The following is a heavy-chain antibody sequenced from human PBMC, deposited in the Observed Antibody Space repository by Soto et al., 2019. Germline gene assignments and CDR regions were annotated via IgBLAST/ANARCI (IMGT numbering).Heavy chain of an antibody. CDR3: TRGRRGGGVLPSAIFDY. V-gene: IGHV3-30-3*01. D-gene: IGHD3-16*01. CDR2: ISYEGSNK. CDR1: GFTFSSYA. Sequence: QVQLVESGGGVVQPGRSLRLACAASGFTFSSYAMHWVRQAPGKGLEWVAVISYEGSNKYYADSVKGRFTISRDNSKNTLYLQVNSLRAEDTAVYSCTRGRRGGGVLPSAIFDYWGQGTQVTVSS. J-gene: IGHJ4*02.